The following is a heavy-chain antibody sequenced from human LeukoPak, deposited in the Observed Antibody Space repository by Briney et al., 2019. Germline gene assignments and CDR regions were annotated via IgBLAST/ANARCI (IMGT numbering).Heavy chain of an antibody. CDR2: ISYDGGDK. V-gene: IGHV3-30*18. D-gene: IGHD5-18*01. CDR3: AKTRIQLWLPGDFDY. J-gene: IGHJ4*02. Sequence: PGRSLRLSCAASGFTFSSSGMHWVRQAPGKGLEWVAVISYDGGDKYYADSVKGRFIISRDNSKNTLYLQMNSLRAEDTAVYYCAKTRIQLWLPGDFDYWGQGTLVTVSS. CDR1: GFTFSSSG.